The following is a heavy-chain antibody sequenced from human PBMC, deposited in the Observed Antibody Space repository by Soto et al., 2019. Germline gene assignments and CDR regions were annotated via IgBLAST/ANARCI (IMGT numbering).Heavy chain of an antibody. D-gene: IGHD3-22*01. CDR1: GYSFTSYW. CDR3: ARQIYDSDTGPNFQYYFDS. Sequence: PGESLKISCKGSGYSFTSYWLSWVRQMPGKGQEWMGRIAPSDSYTNYSPSYHGHVTNSADKSISPAYLQWSSLRASDTAMYYCARQIYDSDTGPNFQYYFDSWGQGTPVTVSS. J-gene: IGHJ4*02. CDR2: IAPSDSYT. V-gene: IGHV5-10-1*01.